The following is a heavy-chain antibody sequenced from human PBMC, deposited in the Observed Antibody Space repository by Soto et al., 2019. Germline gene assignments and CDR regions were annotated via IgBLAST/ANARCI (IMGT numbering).Heavy chain of an antibody. V-gene: IGHV4-34*01. Sequence: SETLSHTRGVYGGSFCRYCWSRIRQPPGKGLEWIGEINHSGSTNYNPSLKSRVTISVDTSKNQFSLKLSSVTAADTAVYYCARARLVWNYFDYWGQGTLVTVSS. CDR3: ARARLVWNYFDY. CDR2: INHSGST. CDR1: GGSFCRYC. J-gene: IGHJ4*02. D-gene: IGHD1-1*01.